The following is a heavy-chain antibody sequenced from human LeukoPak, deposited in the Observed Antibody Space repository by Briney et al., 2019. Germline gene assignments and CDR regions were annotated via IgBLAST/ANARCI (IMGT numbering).Heavy chain of an antibody. D-gene: IGHD6-19*01. V-gene: IGHV3-21*01. J-gene: IGHJ4*02. CDR1: GFTFSSYS. CDR3: ARDRAVAGTDCVF. Sequence: KSGGSLRLSCAASGFTFSSYSMNWVRQAPGKGLEWVSSISGSSVYIYYADSVRGRFTISRDNAKNSLYLQMDSQRAEDTAVYYCARDRAVAGTDCVFWGQGTLVTVSS. CDR2: ISGSSVYI.